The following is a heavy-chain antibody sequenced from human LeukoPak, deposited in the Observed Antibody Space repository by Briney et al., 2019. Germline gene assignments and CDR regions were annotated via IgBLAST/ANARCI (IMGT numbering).Heavy chain of an antibody. CDR1: GGSFSGYY. CDR3: ARDHRYCSSTSCYYYYGMDV. D-gene: IGHD2-2*01. CDR2: INHSGST. J-gene: IGHJ6*02. Sequence: PSETLSLTCAVYGGSFSGYYWSWIRQSPGKGLEWIGEINHSGSTNYNPSLTSRVTISVDTSKNQFSLKLSSVTAADTAVYYCARDHRYCSSTSCYYYYGMDVWGQGTTVTVSS. V-gene: IGHV4-34*01.